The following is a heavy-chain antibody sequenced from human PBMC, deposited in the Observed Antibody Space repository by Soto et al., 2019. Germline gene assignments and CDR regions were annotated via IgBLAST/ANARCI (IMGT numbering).Heavy chain of an antibody. J-gene: IGHJ4*02. D-gene: IGHD2-15*01. CDR2: IYPGDSET. V-gene: IGHV5-51*03. CDR3: ARVRGCSGGTCYPFDY. Sequence: EVQLVQSGAEVKKPGESLRISCKGSGYTFSSYWIAWVRQMPGKGLEWMGIIYPGDSETRITPSFQGQVTISADKSINTAYLQWSSLRASETAIYYCARVRGCSGGTCYPFDYWGQGTLVTVSS. CDR1: GYTFSSYW.